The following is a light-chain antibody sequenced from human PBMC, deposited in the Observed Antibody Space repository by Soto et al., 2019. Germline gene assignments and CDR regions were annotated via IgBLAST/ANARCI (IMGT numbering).Light chain of an antibody. CDR3: QQRSNWPPWT. J-gene: IGKJ1*01. Sequence: EIVLTQSPATLSLSPGERATLSCRASQSVSSYLAWYQQKPGQAPRLLIYDASNRATGSPARFSGSGYETDFTLPISSLEPEDFAVYYCQQRSNWPPWTFGQGTKVEIK. CDR2: DAS. V-gene: IGKV3-11*01. CDR1: QSVSSY.